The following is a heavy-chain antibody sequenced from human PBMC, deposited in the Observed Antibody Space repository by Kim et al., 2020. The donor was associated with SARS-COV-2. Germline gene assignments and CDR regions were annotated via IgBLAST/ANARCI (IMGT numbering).Heavy chain of an antibody. CDR3: AKDGITMIVVVIPTEYFQH. CDR2: ISGSGGST. Sequence: GGSLRLSCAASGFTFSSYAMSWVRQAPGKGLEWVSAISGSGGSTYYADSVKGRFTISRDNSKNTLYLQMNSLRAEDTAVYYCAKDGITMIVVVIPTEYFQHWGQGTLVTVSS. V-gene: IGHV3-23*01. D-gene: IGHD3-22*01. J-gene: IGHJ1*01. CDR1: GFTFSSYA.